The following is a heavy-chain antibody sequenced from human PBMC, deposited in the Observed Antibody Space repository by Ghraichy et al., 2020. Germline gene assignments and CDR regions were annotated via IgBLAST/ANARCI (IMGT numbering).Heavy chain of an antibody. CDR3: AREPFDY. V-gene: IGHV3-53*01. CDR2: IYSGDTT. Sequence: GESLNISCAVSGFTVNSNYMSWVRQAPGKGLEWVAVIYSGDTTRYADFVKGRFTIFRDTSKNTVYLQMNSLGEEDTAVYYCAREPFDYWGQGTHRTVSS. J-gene: IGHJ4*02. CDR1: GFTVNSNY.